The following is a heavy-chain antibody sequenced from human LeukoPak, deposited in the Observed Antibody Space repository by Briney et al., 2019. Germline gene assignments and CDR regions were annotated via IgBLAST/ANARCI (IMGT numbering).Heavy chain of an antibody. CDR2: IFYSGST. D-gene: IGHD2-15*01. CDR1: GGSMSGYY. Sequence: SETLSLTCAVSGGSMSGYYWSWIRQPPGKGLEWIGYIFYSGSTNYNPSLKSRVTISVDTSKNQFSLKLSSATAADTAVYYCARTLDCSSSSCSYGMDFWGQGTTVTVPS. CDR3: ARTLDCSSSSCSYGMDF. J-gene: IGHJ6*02. V-gene: IGHV4-59*08.